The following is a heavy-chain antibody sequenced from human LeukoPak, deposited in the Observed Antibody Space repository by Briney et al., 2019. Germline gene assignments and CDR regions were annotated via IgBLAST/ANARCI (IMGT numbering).Heavy chain of an antibody. J-gene: IGHJ3*02. Sequence: RGSLRLSCAASGFTFSSYAMSWVRQAPGKGLEWVSAISGSGGSTYYADSVKGRFTISRDNSKNTLYLQMNSLRAEDTAVYYCAKSSHGPTYYYDSSGYYPSRWDAFDIWGQGTMVTVSS. CDR3: AKSSHGPTYYYDSSGYYPSRWDAFDI. V-gene: IGHV3-23*01. CDR2: ISGSGGST. D-gene: IGHD3-22*01. CDR1: GFTFSSYA.